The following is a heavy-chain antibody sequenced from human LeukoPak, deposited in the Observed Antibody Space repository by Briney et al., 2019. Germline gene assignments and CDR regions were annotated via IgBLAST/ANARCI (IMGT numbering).Heavy chain of an antibody. V-gene: IGHV3-23*01. CDR3: ATQGGGNYYLAHRASGP. J-gene: IGHJ5*02. Sequence: GGSLRLSCAASGLTFNTYAMSWVRQAPGKGLEWVSAISGSGGSTYYADSVKGRFTISRDNSKNTLFLQMYSLRAEDTAVYYWATQGGGNYYLAHRASGPWGQGTLVTVSS. CDR1: GLTFNTYA. D-gene: IGHD1-26*01. CDR2: ISGSGGST.